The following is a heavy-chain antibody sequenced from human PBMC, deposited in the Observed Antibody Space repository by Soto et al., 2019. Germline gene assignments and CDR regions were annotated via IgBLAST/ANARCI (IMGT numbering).Heavy chain of an antibody. CDR2: IYYSGST. CDR1: GGSISSSSYY. CDR3: ARKAAAGSLVNWFDP. Sequence: QLQLQESGPGLVKPSETLSLTCTVSGGSISSSSYYWGWIRQPPGKGLEWIGSIYYSGSTYYNPSLKSRVTISVDTSKNQFSLKLSSVTAADTAVYYCARKAAAGSLVNWFDPWGQGTLVTVSS. J-gene: IGHJ5*02. D-gene: IGHD6-13*01. V-gene: IGHV4-39*01.